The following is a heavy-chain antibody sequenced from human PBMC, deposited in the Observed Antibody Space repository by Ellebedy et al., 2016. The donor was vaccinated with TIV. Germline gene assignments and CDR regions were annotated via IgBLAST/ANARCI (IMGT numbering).Heavy chain of an antibody. Sequence: MPSETLSLTCTVSGGSISTYYWSWIRQPAGKGLEWIGHIYTSGSTKYNPSLKSRVTMSVDTSKNQLSLKLSSVTAADTAMYYCGGSRSGSYHDIDYWGQGTLVTVSS. J-gene: IGHJ4*02. D-gene: IGHD1-26*01. V-gene: IGHV4-4*07. CDR2: IYTSGST. CDR1: GGSISTYY. CDR3: GGSRSGSYHDIDY.